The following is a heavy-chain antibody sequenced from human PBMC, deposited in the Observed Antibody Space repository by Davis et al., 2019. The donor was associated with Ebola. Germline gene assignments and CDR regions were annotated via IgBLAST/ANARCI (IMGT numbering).Heavy chain of an antibody. D-gene: IGHD2-8*01. CDR1: GFTFRDYY. Sequence: GESLKISCAASGFTFRDYYMSWIRQAPGKGLEWVSYISSSGSTIYYADSVKGRFTISRDNAKNSLYLQMNSLRAEDTAVYYWARAFLNGPSRGDYWGQGTLVTVSS. V-gene: IGHV3-11*01. CDR2: ISSSGSTI. CDR3: ARAFLNGPSRGDY. J-gene: IGHJ4*02.